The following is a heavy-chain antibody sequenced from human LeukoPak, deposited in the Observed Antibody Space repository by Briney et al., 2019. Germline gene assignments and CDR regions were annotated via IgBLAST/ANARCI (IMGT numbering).Heavy chain of an antibody. CDR2: TYPGDSDT. V-gene: IGHV5-51*01. J-gene: IGHJ4*02. D-gene: IGHD3-10*01. Sequence: YWSWIRQPAGKGLEWVGVTYPGDSDTRYSPSFQGQVTISADKSISTAYLQWSSLKASDTAMYYCARQVDDYYGSGSIDYWGQGTLVTVSS. CDR1: YW. CDR3: ARQVDDYYGSGSIDY.